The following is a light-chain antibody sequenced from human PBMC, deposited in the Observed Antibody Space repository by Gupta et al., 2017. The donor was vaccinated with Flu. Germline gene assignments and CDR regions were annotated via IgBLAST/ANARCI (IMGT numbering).Light chain of an antibody. J-gene: IGLJ3*02. CDR2: EVS. CDR3: SSYTSSSTLDV. V-gene: IGLV2-14*01. Sequence: QSALTQPASVSGSTGQSITISCTGTSSDVGGYNYVYWYQQHPGKAPKLMIYEVSNRPSGVANRFSGSKSGNTASLTISGLQAEEEADYYCSSYTSSSTLDVFGGGTKLTVL. CDR1: SSDVGGYNY.